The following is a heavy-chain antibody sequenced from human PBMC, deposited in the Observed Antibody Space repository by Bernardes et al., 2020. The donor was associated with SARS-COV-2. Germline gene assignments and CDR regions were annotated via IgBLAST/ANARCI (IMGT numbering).Heavy chain of an antibody. CDR2: IYYSGST. CDR3: ARRGGRAAAGLVIDY. CDR1: GGSLSSSSYY. Sequence: SETLSLTCTVSGGSLSSSSYYWGWIRQPPGKGLEWIGSIYYSGSTYYNPSLKSRVTISVDTSKNQFSLKLSSVTAADTAVYYCARRGGRAAAGLVIDYWGQGTLVTVSS. V-gene: IGHV4-39*07. J-gene: IGHJ4*02. D-gene: IGHD6-13*01.